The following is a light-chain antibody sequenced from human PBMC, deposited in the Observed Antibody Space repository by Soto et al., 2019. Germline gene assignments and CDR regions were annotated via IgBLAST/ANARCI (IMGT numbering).Light chain of an antibody. Sequence: QSVLTQPASVSGSPGQSITISCTGTNSDVGTYNFVSWYQHHPGKAPKLIIHEDSKRPSGVSYRFSGSKSGNTASLTLSGLRAEDEADYYCCSYAGSSTWVFGGGTKLTVL. CDR1: NSDVGTYNF. CDR3: CSYAGSSTWV. CDR2: EDS. J-gene: IGLJ3*02. V-gene: IGLV2-23*01.